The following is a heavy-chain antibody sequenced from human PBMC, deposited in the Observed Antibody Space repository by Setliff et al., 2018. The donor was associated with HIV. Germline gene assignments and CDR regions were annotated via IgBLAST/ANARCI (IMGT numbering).Heavy chain of an antibody. V-gene: IGHV4-4*08. CDR2: IYSGGST. CDR1: GGSIGGYY. D-gene: IGHD3-10*01. J-gene: IGHJ3*01. CDR3: ARVRSYGSAYDAFDV. Sequence: TSETLSLTCTVSGGSIGGYYWSWIRQPPGTGLEWLGCIYSGGSTNYNPSLESRVTISLDTSKNQFSLRLTFVTATDTAVYYCARVRSYGSAYDAFDVWGPGTMVTVSS.